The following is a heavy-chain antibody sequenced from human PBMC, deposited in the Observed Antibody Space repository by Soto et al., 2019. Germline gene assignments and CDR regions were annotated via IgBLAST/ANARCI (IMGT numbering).Heavy chain of an antibody. J-gene: IGHJ2*01. CDR2: IIPILGIA. D-gene: IGHD2-21*02. V-gene: IGHV1-69*02. CDR1: GGTFSSYT. CDR3: ATLTYCGGDVLCQWYFDL. Sequence: QVQLVQSGAEVKKPGSSVKVSCKASGGTFSSYTISWVRQAPGQGLEWMGRIIPILGIANYAQKFQGRVTITADXXTXPXXMELSSLRSEDTAVYYGATLTYCGGDVLCQWYFDLWGRGTLVTVSS.